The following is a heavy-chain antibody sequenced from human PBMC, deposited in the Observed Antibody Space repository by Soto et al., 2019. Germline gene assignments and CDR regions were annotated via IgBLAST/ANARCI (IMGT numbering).Heavy chain of an antibody. J-gene: IGHJ4*02. CDR3: ARSRIAVAGFFDS. D-gene: IGHD6-19*01. Sequence: SETLSLTCTVSGGSISSYYWSWIRQPPGKGLEWIGYIYYSGGTNYNPSLKSRVTVSVDTSKNQFSLKVSSVTAADTAVYYCARSRIAVAGFFDSWGQGTLVTVSS. CDR1: GGSISSYY. V-gene: IGHV4-59*01. CDR2: IYYSGGT.